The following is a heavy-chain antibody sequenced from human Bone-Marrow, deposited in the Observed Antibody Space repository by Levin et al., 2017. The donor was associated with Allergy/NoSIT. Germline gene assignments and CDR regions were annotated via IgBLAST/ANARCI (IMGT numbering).Heavy chain of an antibody. CDR3: TSHLYGDDFWTGYLGY. CDR2: IRSKANSYAT. D-gene: IGHD3/OR15-3a*01. CDR1: GFTFSGAA. J-gene: IGHJ4*02. V-gene: IGHV3-73*01. Sequence: LSLTCAASGFTFSGAAMHWVRQASGKGLEWVGRIRSKANSYATEYAASVKGRFTVSRDDSKNAAYLQMNSLKAEDTAVYYCTSHLYGDDFWTGYLGYWGQGTLVTVSS.